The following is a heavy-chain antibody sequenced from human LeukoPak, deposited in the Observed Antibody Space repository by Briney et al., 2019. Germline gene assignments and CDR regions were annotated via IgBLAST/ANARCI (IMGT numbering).Heavy chain of an antibody. V-gene: IGHV3-23*01. CDR3: AKVSTWQKFYFDS. CDR1: GFTFSGYA. D-gene: IGHD6-13*01. CDR2: ISGNGGTT. J-gene: IGHJ4*02. Sequence: PGGSLRLSCAASGFTFSGYAMSWVRQAPGKGLEWVSTISGNGGTTYYADSVKGRFTISRDNSKNTLYPQMNSLRAEDTAIYYCAKVSTWQKFYFDSWGQGTLVTVSS.